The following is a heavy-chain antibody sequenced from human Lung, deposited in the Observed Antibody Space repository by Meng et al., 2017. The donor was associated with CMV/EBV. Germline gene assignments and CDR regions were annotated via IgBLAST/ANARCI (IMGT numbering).Heavy chain of an antibody. CDR3: ARTNYGDYNWFDP. CDR1: GGSISSGGFY. J-gene: IGHJ5*02. V-gene: IGHV4-31*03. D-gene: IGHD4-17*01. CDR2: IYYSGST. Sequence: VQLQESGPGLVKPSQTLPLTCTVSGGSISSGGFYWSWIRQHPGKGLEWIGYIYYSGSTYYNPSLRSRVAISIDTSKNQFSLKLTSVTAADTAVYFCARTNYGDYNWFDPWGQGTLVTVSS.